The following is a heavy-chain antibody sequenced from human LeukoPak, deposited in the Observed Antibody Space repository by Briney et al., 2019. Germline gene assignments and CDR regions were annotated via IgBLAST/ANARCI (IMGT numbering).Heavy chain of an antibody. Sequence: PGGSLRLSCAASGFTFSSYSMTWVRQAPGKGLEWVSSISSSSSSYIYYADSVKGRFTISRDNAKNSLYLQMNSLRAEDTAVYYCARSVREWHNPDYWGQGTLVTVSS. J-gene: IGHJ4*02. CDR3: ARSVREWHNPDY. D-gene: IGHD3-10*02. CDR1: GFTFSSYS. V-gene: IGHV3-21*01. CDR2: ISSSSSSYI.